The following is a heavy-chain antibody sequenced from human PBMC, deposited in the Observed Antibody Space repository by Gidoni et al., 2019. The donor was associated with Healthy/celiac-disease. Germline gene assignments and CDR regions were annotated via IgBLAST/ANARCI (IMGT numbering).Heavy chain of an antibody. Sequence: EVQLVESGGGLVQPGRSLRLSCTASGFPFGDSAMIWFRQAPGKGLEWVGCIRSKAYGGTTEYAASVKGRFTISRDDSKSIAYLQMNSLKTEDTAVYYCTREGIIAVAVYFDYWGQGTLVTVSS. CDR3: TREGIIAVAVYFDY. D-gene: IGHD6-19*01. CDR1: GFPFGDSA. V-gene: IGHV3-49*03. J-gene: IGHJ4*02. CDR2: IRSKAYGGTT.